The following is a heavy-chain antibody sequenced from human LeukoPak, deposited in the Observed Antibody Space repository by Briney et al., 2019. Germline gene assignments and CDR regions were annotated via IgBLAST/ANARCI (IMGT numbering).Heavy chain of an antibody. V-gene: IGHV3-21*01. Sequence: GVLRLSCAASGFTFSSYSMNWVRQAPGKGLEWVSSISSSSSYIYYADSVKGRFTISRDNAKNSLYLQMNSLRAEDTAVYYCARSRTKSGNWFDHWGQGTLVTVSS. D-gene: IGHD1-14*01. CDR1: GFTFSSYS. CDR2: ISSSSSYI. J-gene: IGHJ5*02. CDR3: ARSRTKSGNWFDH.